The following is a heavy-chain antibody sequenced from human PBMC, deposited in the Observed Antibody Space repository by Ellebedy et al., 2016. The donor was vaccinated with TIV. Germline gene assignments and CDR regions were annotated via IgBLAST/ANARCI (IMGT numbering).Heavy chain of an antibody. CDR2: IYYSGST. CDR1: GGSMSRSSYY. Sequence: GSLRLSCTVSGGSMSRSSYYWGWIRQPPGKGLEWIGSIYYSGSTYYNPSLKSRVTVSADTSKNQFSLRLSSVTAADTGVYYCARWFGELLYVRWFDPWGQGTLVSVSS. D-gene: IGHD3-10*01. CDR3: ARWFGELLYVRWFDP. V-gene: IGHV4-39*01. J-gene: IGHJ5*02.